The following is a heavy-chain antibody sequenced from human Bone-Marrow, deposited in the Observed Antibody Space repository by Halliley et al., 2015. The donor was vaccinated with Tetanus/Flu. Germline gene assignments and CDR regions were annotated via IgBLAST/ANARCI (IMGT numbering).Heavy chain of an antibody. V-gene: IGHV4-59*01. CDR3: VTGAGWLPDY. CDR2: ISYSGST. CDR1: GGSMSGYY. J-gene: IGHJ4*02. Sequence: TLSLTCTVSGGSMSGYYLNWIRQPPGKGLEWLGLISYSGSTNYNPSLKSRVTISVDTSNNQFSLKLSSVAAVDTALYYCVTGAGWLPDYWGQGTLVTVSS. D-gene: IGHD5-12*01.